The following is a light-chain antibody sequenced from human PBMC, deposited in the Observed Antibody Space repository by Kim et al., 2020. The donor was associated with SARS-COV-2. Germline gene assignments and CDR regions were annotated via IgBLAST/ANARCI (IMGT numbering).Light chain of an antibody. CDR3: QQYYSYPRS. Sequence: SASRGDRVTITCRASHGISSYLAWYQQKPGKAPKLLIYAASTLQSGVPSRFSGSGSGTDFTLTISCLQSEDFATYYCQQYYSYPRSFGQGTKLEI. CDR1: HGISSY. CDR2: AAS. V-gene: IGKV1-8*01. J-gene: IGKJ2*03.